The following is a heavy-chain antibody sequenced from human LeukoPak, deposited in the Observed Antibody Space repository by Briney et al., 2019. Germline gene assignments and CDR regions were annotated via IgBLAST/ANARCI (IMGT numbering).Heavy chain of an antibody. CDR3: AKDPHDYGGNSFSYYFDY. V-gene: IGHV3-23*01. CDR2: ISGSGGST. Sequence: GGSLRLSCAASGFTFSSYAMSWVRQAPGKGLEWVSAISGSGGSTYYADSVKGRFTISRDNSKNTLYPQMNSLRAGDTAVYYCAKDPHDYGGNSFSYYFDYWGQGTLVTVSS. J-gene: IGHJ4*02. CDR1: GFTFSSYA. D-gene: IGHD4-23*01.